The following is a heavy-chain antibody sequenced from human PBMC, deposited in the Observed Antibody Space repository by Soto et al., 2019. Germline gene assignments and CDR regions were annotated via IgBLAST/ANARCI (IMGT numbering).Heavy chain of an antibody. Sequence: GGSLRLSCAASGFTVSSNYMSWVRQAPGKGLEWVSVIYSGCSTYYADSVKGRFTISRDNSKNTLYLQMNSLRAEDTAVYYCARARDDFPPDSYYFDYWGQGTLVTVSS. V-gene: IGHV3-53*01. D-gene: IGHD1-1*01. J-gene: IGHJ4*02. CDR2: IYSGCST. CDR3: ARARDDFPPDSYYFDY. CDR1: GFTVSSNY.